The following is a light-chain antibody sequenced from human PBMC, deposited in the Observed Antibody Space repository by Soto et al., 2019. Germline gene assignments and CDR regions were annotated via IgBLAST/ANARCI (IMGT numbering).Light chain of an antibody. J-gene: IGKJ1*01. CDR3: HQYYNCPPGT. CDR2: GAS. V-gene: IGKV3-15*01. Sequence: EIVMTQSPATLSVSPGEGATLSCRSSQSLSINLAWYQQKPGQAPRLLIFGASTWATGIPARFSGSGSGTPFTLTISSLQSEAFAVYYCHQYYNCPPGTFGHGTQVEIK. CDR1: QSLSIN.